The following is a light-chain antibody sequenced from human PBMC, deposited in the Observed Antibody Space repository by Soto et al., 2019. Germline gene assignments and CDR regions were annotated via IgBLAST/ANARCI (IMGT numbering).Light chain of an antibody. J-gene: IGKJ2*01. CDR1: QSVSSSY. V-gene: IGKV3-20*01. CDR3: QQYGGSPPYT. CDR2: GAS. Sequence: EIVLTQSPGTLSLSPGERATLSCRASQSVSSSYLAWYQQKPGQAPRLLIYGASSRATGIPDRFSGSGSATDFTLTISRLEPEHSAVYYWQQYGGSPPYTFGQGTKLEIK.